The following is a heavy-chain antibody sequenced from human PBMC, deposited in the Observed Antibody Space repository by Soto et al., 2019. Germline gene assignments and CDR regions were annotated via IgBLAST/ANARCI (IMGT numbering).Heavy chain of an antibody. CDR3: VKEGYWSPES. V-gene: IGHV3-74*03. Sequence: PGGSLRLSCAASGFTLSSKWMHWVRQTPGEGLVWVSRMNPGGTVTQYADSAKGRFTISRDNTKNTLYLQMDSLRVEDTAVYYCVKEGYWSPESWGQGTLVTSPQ. D-gene: IGHD2-15*01. J-gene: IGHJ5*02. CDR1: GFTLSSKW. CDR2: MNPGGTVT.